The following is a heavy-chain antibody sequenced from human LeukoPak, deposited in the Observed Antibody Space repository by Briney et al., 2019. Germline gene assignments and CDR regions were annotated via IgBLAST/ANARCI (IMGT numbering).Heavy chain of an antibody. Sequence: GGSLRLSCAASGFTFSDYEMNWVRQAPGKGLEWLSHMSISGTTIHYADSVKGRFTISRDNAKNSVYLQMTSLRTEDTALYYCAKDATAVTGTVYMDVWGKGTTVTISS. CDR2: MSISGTTI. CDR3: AKDATAVTGTVYMDV. D-gene: IGHD6-13*01. J-gene: IGHJ6*03. V-gene: IGHV3-48*03. CDR1: GFTFSDYE.